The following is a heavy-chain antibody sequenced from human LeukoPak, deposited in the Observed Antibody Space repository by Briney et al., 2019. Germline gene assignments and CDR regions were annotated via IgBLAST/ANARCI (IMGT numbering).Heavy chain of an antibody. V-gene: IGHV3-7*01. CDR3: ARDSLVRVYYGMDV. J-gene: IGHJ6*02. D-gene: IGHD1-26*01. CDR1: GFTFSSHW. Sequence: PGGSLRLSCAASGFTFSSHWMSWVRQAPGKGLEWVANIKLDGSEKYYVDSVKGRFTISRDNAKNSLYLEMNSLRAEDTAVCYCARDSLVRVYYGMDVWGQGTTVTVSS. CDR2: IKLDGSEK.